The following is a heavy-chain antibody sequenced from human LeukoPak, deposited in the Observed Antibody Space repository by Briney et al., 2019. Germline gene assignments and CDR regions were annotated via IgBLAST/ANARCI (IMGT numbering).Heavy chain of an antibody. V-gene: IGHV3-23*01. CDR2: VSGVGWGI. D-gene: IGHD2-2*01. J-gene: IGHJ6*02. CDR3: AKDLRSCTSTICYYSGMAA. Sequence: GGSLRLSCAASGFNFSSYVLSGVRQAPGKGLQWVSGVSGVGWGIYYADSVKGRVTISRDNSKNTLCLQMNSLRGEDTAVYYCAKDLRSCTSTICYYSGMAAWGQGTTDTVSS. CDR1: GFNFSSYV.